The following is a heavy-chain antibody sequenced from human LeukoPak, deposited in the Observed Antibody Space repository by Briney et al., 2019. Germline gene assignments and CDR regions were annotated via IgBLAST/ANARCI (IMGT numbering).Heavy chain of an antibody. Sequence: TSVKVSCKASGLTFTSSAVQWVRQARGQRLEWIGWIVVGSGNTNYAQKFQERVTITRDMSTSTAYMELSSLRSEDTAVYYCAAATTGVRIKLDYWGQGTLVTVSS. CDR2: IVVGSGNT. J-gene: IGHJ4*02. CDR3: AAATTGVRIKLDY. V-gene: IGHV1-58*01. D-gene: IGHD4-23*01. CDR1: GLTFTSSA.